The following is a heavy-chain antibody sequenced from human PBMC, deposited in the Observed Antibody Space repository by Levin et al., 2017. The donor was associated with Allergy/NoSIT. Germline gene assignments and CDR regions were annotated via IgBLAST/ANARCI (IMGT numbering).Heavy chain of an antibody. J-gene: IGHJ4*02. V-gene: IGHV2-5*02. D-gene: IGHD5-18*01. CDR3: AKHSGRWLGNNYGFDDY. CDR2: IYWDDER. Sequence: SGPTLVKPTQTLTLTCTFSGFSLSTSGVGVNWIRQPPGKALEWLAVIYWDDERRYSPSLRSRLTINQGTSKDQVVLTMTNMDPTDTATYYCAKHSGRWLGNNYGFDDYWGQGTLVTVSS. CDR1: GFSLSTSGVG.